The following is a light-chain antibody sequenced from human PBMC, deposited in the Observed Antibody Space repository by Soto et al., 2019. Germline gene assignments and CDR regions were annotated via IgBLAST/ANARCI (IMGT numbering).Light chain of an antibody. Sequence: QSALTQPRSVSGSPGQSVTISCTGTSSDVGNYNYVSWYQQHPGKVPKLMIYDVTKRPSGVPDRFSGSKSGNTASLTISGLQAEDEADYYCCSWGGSHTVFGGGTKLTVL. J-gene: IGLJ3*02. CDR1: SSDVGNYNY. CDR3: CSWGGSHTV. CDR2: DVT. V-gene: IGLV2-11*01.